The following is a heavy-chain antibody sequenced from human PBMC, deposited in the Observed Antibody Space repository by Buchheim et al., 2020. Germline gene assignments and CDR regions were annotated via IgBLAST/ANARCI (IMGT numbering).Heavy chain of an antibody. CDR3: ARFTTLVLLNMRRPPYFYNYHTDV. CDR2: VHYSGGN. J-gene: IGHJ6*02. Sequence: QVQLQASGPGLVKASQTLSLTCSVSGASISGDDYYWSWIRQPPGKGLEWIANVHYSGGNYYNASIFTRITTSVDTSKSQFSLKLSSVTAADTAVYFCARFTTLVLLNMRRPPYFYNYHTDVWGQGTT. V-gene: IGHV4-30-4*01. D-gene: IGHD3-3*01. CDR1: GASISGDDYY.